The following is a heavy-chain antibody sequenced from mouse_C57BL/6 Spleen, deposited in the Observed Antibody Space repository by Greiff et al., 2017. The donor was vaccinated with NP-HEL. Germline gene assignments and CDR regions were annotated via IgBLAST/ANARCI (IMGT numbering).Heavy chain of an antibody. Sequence: EVQLQQSGPVLVKPGASVKMSCKASGYTFTDYYMNWVKQSHGKSLEWIGVINPYNGGTSYNQKFKGKATLTVDKSSSTAYMELNSLTSEDSAVYYWARRYGYHYGFAYWGQGTLVTVSA. V-gene: IGHV1-19*01. J-gene: IGHJ3*01. CDR2: INPYNGGT. CDR3: ARRYGYHYGFAY. CDR1: GYTFTDYY. D-gene: IGHD2-2*01.